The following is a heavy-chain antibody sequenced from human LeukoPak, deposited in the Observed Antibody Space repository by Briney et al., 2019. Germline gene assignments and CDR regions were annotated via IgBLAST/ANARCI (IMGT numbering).Heavy chain of an antibody. CDR2: ISYDGSNK. Sequence: PGGSLRLSCAASGFTFSSYAMHWVRQAPGKGLEWVAVISYDGSNKYYADSVKGRFTISRDNSKNTLYLQMNSLRAEDTAVYYCARTEGIAAASRGSYYWGQGTLVTVSS. CDR3: ARTEGIAAASRGSYY. D-gene: IGHD6-13*01. CDR1: GFTFSSYA. V-gene: IGHV3-30*04. J-gene: IGHJ4*02.